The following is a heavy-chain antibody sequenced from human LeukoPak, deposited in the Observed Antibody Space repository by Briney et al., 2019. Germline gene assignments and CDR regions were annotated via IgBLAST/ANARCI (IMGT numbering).Heavy chain of an antibody. Sequence: GGSLRLSCAASGFTFSSYAMSWVRQAPGKGLEWASAISGSGGSTYYAESVKGRFTISRDNSKYTLYLQMNSLRAEDTAVYYCAINIVVVPAAMRGGDYWGQGTLVTVSS. J-gene: IGHJ4*02. CDR2: ISGSGGST. D-gene: IGHD2-2*01. V-gene: IGHV3-23*01. CDR1: GFTFSSYA. CDR3: AINIVVVPAAMRGGDY.